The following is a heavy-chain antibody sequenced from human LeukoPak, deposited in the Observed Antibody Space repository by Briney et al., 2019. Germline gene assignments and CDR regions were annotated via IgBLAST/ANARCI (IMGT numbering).Heavy chain of an antibody. CDR1: GFTFSTYA. CDR2: ISGSGDNT. J-gene: IGHJ4*02. D-gene: IGHD6-19*01. Sequence: PGGSLRLSCAASGFTFSTYAMTWVRRAPGKGLEWVSTISGSGDNTYYADSVKGRFTISRDNSKNTLYLQMNSLRAEDTALYYCAKDSKGYSSGWDLDYWGQGTLVTVSS. CDR3: AKDSKGYSSGWDLDY. V-gene: IGHV3-23*01.